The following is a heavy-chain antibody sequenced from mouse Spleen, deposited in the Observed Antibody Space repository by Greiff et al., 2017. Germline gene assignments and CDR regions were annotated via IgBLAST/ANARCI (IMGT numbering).Heavy chain of an antibody. CDR1: GYTFTSYY. CDR3: TALTVPFAY. Sequence: QVQLQQSGAELVKPGASVKLSCKASGYTFTSYYMYWVKQRPGQGLEWIGEINPSNGGTNFNEKFKSKATLTVDKSSSTAYMQLSSLTSEDSAVYYCTALTVPFAYWGQGTLVTVSA. CDR2: INPSNGGT. V-gene: IGHV1S81*02. J-gene: IGHJ3*01.